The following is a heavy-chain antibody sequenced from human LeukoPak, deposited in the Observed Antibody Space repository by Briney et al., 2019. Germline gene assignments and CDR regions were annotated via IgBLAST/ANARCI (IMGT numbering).Heavy chain of an antibody. V-gene: IGHV4-34*01. CDR2: INHSGST. D-gene: IGHD3-10*01. CDR1: SEPFSGSY. J-gene: IGHJ4*02. CDR3: AINPPRESPGG. Sequence: SETLSLTCAVYSEPFSGSYWSWIRQSPGKGLEWIGEINHSGSTNYSPSLRSRVTISLDTSKNQLFLKMSSVTVADTAVYYCAINPPRESPGGWGQGTLVTVSS.